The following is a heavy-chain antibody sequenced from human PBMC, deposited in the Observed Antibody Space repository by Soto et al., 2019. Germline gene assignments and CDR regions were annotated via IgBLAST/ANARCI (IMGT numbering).Heavy chain of an antibody. CDR3: AKGDYGGNWLPTYGMAV. CDR1: GFTFSSYG. D-gene: IGHD4-17*01. CDR2: ISYDGSNK. V-gene: IGHV3-30*18. Sequence: QVQLVESGGGVVQPGRSLRLSCAASGFTFSSYGMHWVRQAPGKGLEWVAVISYDGSNKYYADSVKGRFTISRDNSKNTLYLQMNRLRAEDTAVYYCAKGDYGGNWLPTYGMAVWGQGTTVNVS. J-gene: IGHJ6*02.